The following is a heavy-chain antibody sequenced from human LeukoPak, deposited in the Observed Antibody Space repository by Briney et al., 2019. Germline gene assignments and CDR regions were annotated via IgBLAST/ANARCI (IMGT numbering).Heavy chain of an antibody. Sequence: SQTLSLTCTVSGGSISRGGYYWTWIRQHPGKGLEWIGYIYYSGSTNYTPSLKSGVTISVDTSKIRFSLKLSSVTAADTAVYYCARHRVRGYTYGAFDYWGQGTLVTVSS. CDR3: ARHRVRGYTYGAFDY. CDR1: GGSISRGGYY. D-gene: IGHD5-18*01. J-gene: IGHJ4*02. CDR2: IYYSGST. V-gene: IGHV4-31*03.